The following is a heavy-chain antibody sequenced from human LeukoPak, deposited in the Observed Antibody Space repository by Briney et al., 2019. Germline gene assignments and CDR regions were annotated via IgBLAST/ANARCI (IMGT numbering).Heavy chain of an antibody. CDR3: ARAISSGGSWRKYNWFDP. J-gene: IGHJ5*02. CDR2: IYHSGST. Sequence: SETLSLTCTVSGYSISSGYYWGWIRQPPGKGLEWIGSIYHSGSTYYNPSLKSRVTISIDTSKNQFSLKLSSVTAADTAVYYCARAISSGGSWRKYNWFDPWGQGTLVTVSS. V-gene: IGHV4-38-2*02. D-gene: IGHD2-15*01. CDR1: GYSISSGYY.